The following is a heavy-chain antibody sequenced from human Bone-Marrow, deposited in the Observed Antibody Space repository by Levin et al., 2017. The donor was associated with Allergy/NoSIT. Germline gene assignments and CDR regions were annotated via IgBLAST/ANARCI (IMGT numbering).Heavy chain of an antibody. CDR2: IFYTGDT. Sequence: SETLSLTCTVSDGSISSGDSFWTWICQSPGKGLEWIGFIFYTGDTQYNPSLKSRPTISIDTSTHQISLRLSSVTAADSAVYYCYRGTPARLSFRWFGELCYMDVWGKGTTVTVSS. CDR1: DGSISSGDSF. CDR3: YRGTPARLSFRWFGELCYMDV. J-gene: IGHJ6*03. V-gene: IGHV4-30-4*01. D-gene: IGHD3-10*01.